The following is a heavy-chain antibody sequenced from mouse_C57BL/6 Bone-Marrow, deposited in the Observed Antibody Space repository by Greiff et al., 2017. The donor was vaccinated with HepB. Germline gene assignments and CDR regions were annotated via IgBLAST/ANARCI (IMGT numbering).Heavy chain of an antibody. J-gene: IGHJ1*03. D-gene: IGHD1-1*01. V-gene: IGHV1-26*01. CDR3: ANYYYGSSCPWYFDV. CDR2: INPNNGGT. CDR1: GYTFTDYY. Sequence: VQLQQSGPELVKPGASVKISCKASGYTFTDYYMNWVKQSHGKSLEWIGDINPNNGGTSYNQKFKGKATLTVDKSSSTAYMELRSLTSEDSAVYYCANYYYGSSCPWYFDVWGTGTTVTVSS.